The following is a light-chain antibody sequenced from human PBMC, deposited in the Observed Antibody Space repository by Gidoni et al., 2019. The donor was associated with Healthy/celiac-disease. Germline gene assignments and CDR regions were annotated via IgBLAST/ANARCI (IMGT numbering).Light chain of an antibody. Sequence: QSALTQPPSASGSPGQSVTISCTGTSSDVGGYNYVSWYQQHPGKAPKLMIYEVSKRPSGVPDRFSVSKSGNTASLTVSGLQAEDEADYYCSSYAGSNNSVFGTGTKVTVL. J-gene: IGLJ1*01. CDR3: SSYAGSNNSV. V-gene: IGLV2-8*01. CDR1: SSDVGGYNY. CDR2: EVS.